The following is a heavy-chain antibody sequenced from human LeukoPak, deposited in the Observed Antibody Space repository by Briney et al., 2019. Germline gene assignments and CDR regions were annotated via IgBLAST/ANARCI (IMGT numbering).Heavy chain of an antibody. J-gene: IGHJ4*02. CDR2: IKDDGSDR. Sequence: PGGSLRLSCAASGFTFNNAWMSWVRQAPGKGLEWVATIKDDGSDRYYVDSVKGRFTISRDNAKKSLYLQMNSLRVEDTAVYYCANLGYSDGGQGTLVTVPS. D-gene: IGHD5-12*01. CDR3: ANLGYSD. V-gene: IGHV3-7*01. CDR1: GFTFNNAW.